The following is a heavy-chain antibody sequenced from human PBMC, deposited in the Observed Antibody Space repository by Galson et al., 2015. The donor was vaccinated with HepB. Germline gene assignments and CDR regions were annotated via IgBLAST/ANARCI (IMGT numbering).Heavy chain of an antibody. CDR1: GGSISSSSYY. CDR2: FYYTGNN. D-gene: IGHD2-2*01. J-gene: IGHJ4*02. CDR3: ARHESESKTYAADN. V-gene: IGHV4-39*01. Sequence: ETLSLTCTVSGGSISSSSYYWGWLRQPPGKGLEWIGSFYYTGNNHYNPSLKSRVTISGDTSKNQFSLKLSSVTAADTAVYYCARHESESKTYAADNWGQGTLVTVSS.